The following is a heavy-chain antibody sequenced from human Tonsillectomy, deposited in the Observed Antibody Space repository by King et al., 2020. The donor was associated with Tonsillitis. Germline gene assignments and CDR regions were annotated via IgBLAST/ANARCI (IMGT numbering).Heavy chain of an antibody. Sequence: VQLVESGAEVKKPGSSVKVSCKASGGTFSTYAITWVRQAPGQGLEWMGGIIPIFGTANYAQKFQGRVTITADESTSTAYMELSSLRSEDTAVYYCAGDAAYGGYDHYFDSWGQGTLVTVSS. CDR2: IIPIFGTA. D-gene: IGHD5-12*01. V-gene: IGHV1-69*01. CDR1: GGTFSTYA. J-gene: IGHJ4*02. CDR3: AGDAAYGGYDHYFDS.